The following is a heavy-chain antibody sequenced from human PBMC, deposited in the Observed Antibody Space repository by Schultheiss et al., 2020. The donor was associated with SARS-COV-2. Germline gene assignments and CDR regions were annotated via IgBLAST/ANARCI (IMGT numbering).Heavy chain of an antibody. V-gene: IGHV4-34*01. Sequence: SETLSLTCAVYGGSFSGYYWSWIRQPPGKGLEWIGEINHSGTTNYNPSLKSRVTISVDTSRNQFSLKLSSVTAADTAVYYCARLDGGTAGAEYFHHWGRGTLVTVSS. CDR3: ARLDGGTAGAEYFHH. J-gene: IGHJ1*01. D-gene: IGHD2-21*02. CDR2: INHSGTT. CDR1: GGSFSGYY.